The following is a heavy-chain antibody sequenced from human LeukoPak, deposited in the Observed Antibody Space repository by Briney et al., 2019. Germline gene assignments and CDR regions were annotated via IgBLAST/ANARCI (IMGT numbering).Heavy chain of an antibody. V-gene: IGHV4-59*01. CDR2: VYYSGST. J-gene: IGHJ4*01. D-gene: IGHD1-26*01. Sequence: SETLSLTCTVSGGSISSYYWSWVRQPPGKGLEWIGYVYYSGSTNYNPSLKSRVTMSVDTSKHQFSLKLSSVTAADTAVYYCVRGGIEGTTARIPLFDYWGHGILVTVSS. CDR3: VRGGIEGTTARIPLFDY. CDR1: GGSISSYY.